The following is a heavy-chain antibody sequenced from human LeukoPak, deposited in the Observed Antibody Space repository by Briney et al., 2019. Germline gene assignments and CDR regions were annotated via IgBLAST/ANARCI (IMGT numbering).Heavy chain of an antibody. CDR2: ISGSGDST. D-gene: IGHD2-15*01. Sequence: GGSLRLSCAASVFTFSSYSMSWVRQAPGKGLEWVSAISGSGDSTYYADSAKGRFTISRDNSKNTLYLQMNSLRAEDTAIYYCAKGSGGSCYSPIDYWGQGNLVTVSS. CDR1: VFTFSSYS. CDR3: AKGSGGSCYSPIDY. V-gene: IGHV3-23*01. J-gene: IGHJ4*02.